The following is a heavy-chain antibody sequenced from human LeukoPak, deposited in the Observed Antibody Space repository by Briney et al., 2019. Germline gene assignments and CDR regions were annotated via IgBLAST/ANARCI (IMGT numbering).Heavy chain of an antibody. CDR2: IYHSGST. V-gene: IGHV4-38-2*02. CDR3: ARSGRRYYYGSGPLYYFDY. J-gene: IGHJ4*02. CDR1: GYSISSGYY. D-gene: IGHD3-10*01. Sequence: PSETLSLTCTVSGYSISSGYYWGWIRQPPGKGLEWIGSIYHSGSTYYNPSLKSRVTISVDTSKNQFSLKLSSVTAADTAVYYCARSGRRYYYGSGPLYYFDYWGQGTLVTVSS.